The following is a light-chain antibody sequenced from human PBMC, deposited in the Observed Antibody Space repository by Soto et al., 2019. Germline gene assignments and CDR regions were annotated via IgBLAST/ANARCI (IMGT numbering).Light chain of an antibody. Sequence: DIVLTQTPLSSPVTLGQPASISCRSSQSLVHSDGNTYLSWLKQRPGQPPRLLIYRISNRFSGGTDRFSGSGAGRDFTLKISRVAAEDVGIYYCMRATQFLSITFGQGTRLEIK. V-gene: IGKV2-24*01. CDR3: MRATQFLSIT. CDR2: RIS. J-gene: IGKJ5*01. CDR1: QSLVHSDGNTY.